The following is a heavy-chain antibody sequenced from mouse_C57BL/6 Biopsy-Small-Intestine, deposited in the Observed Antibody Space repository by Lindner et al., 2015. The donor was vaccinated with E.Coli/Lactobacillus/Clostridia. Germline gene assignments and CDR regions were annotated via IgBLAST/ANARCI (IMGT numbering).Heavy chain of an antibody. Sequence: VQLQESGAELARPGASVKLSCKASGYTFTSYGISWVKQRTGQGLEWIGEIYPRSGNTYYNEKFKGKATLTADKSSNTAYMELHSLTSEDSAVYFCARGLITTVVATDYWGQGTTLTVSS. D-gene: IGHD1-1*01. CDR2: IYPRSGNT. V-gene: IGHV1-81*01. CDR1: GYTFTSYG. J-gene: IGHJ2*01. CDR3: ARGLITTVVATDY.